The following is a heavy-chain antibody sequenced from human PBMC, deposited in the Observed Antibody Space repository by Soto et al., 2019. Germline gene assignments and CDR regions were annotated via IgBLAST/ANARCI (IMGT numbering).Heavy chain of an antibody. CDR3: ARALFGGDYYYMDV. D-gene: IGHD2-15*01. CDR2: ISGYNGNT. CDR1: GYRFTSYG. Sequence: QVQLVQSGTEVKKPGASVKVSCKASGYRFTSYGFSWVRQAPGQGLEWLGWISGYNGNTNYAQKVQGRVTMTTERSTRTAYMELTSLRSDDTAVYYCARALFGGDYYYMDVWGKGTTVTVSS. V-gene: IGHV1-18*01. J-gene: IGHJ6*03.